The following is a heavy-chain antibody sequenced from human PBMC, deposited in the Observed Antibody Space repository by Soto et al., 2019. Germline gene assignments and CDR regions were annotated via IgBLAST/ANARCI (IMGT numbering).Heavy chain of an antibody. D-gene: IGHD1-26*01. Sequence: QVQLVQSGAEVKKPGSSVKVSCKASGGTFSSYTISWVRQAPGQGLEWRGRIIPILGIANYAQKVQGSVTIPPDKSTSTAYMELSSLRSEDTAVYYCALDGSLWAFDYWGQGTLVTVSS. V-gene: IGHV1-69*02. CDR1: GGTFSSYT. J-gene: IGHJ4*02. CDR2: IIPILGIA. CDR3: ALDGSLWAFDY.